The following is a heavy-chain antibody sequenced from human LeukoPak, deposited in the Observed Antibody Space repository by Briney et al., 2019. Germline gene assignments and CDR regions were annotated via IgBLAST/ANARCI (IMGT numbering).Heavy chain of an antibody. D-gene: IGHD3-10*01. V-gene: IGHV4-34*01. J-gene: IGHJ3*02. CDR3: ARGPDSGTYWAFDI. CDR1: GGSFSGSN. Sequence: PSETLSLTCAVYGGSFSGSNWSWIRQPPGKGLEWIGEIYNSGSTIYNPSLKSRVTISGDTSKNQFSLKLSSVTAADTAVYYCARGPDSGTYWAFDIWGQGPMVTVSS. CDR2: IYNSGST.